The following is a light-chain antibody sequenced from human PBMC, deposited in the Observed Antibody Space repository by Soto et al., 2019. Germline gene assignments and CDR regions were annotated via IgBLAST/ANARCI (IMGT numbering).Light chain of an antibody. CDR2: GVT. J-gene: IGLJ1*01. Sequence: QSVLTQPTSVSGSPGQSITISCTGNHNDLGTYDYVSWYQQHPGRAPRLLIHGVTTRPSGISDRFSASKSGLTASLTISGLPPEDEADYYCSSFTSSRCYVYGRGTKVTVL. CDR3: SSFTSSRCYV. CDR1: HNDLGTYDY. V-gene: IGLV2-14*03.